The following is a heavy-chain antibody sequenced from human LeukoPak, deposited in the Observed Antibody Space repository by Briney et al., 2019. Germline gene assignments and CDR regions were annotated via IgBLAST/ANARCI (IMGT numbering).Heavy chain of an antibody. Sequence: PGGSLRLSCAASGFTFSRTWMSWLRQAPGKGLEWVAYINHEGTEKDYMDSVKGRFTISRDNAQNSLFLQMSSLQTDDTAVYYCARLTSYYYDANSYGGPDYWGQGTQVTVSS. CDR2: INHEGTEK. CDR1: GFTFSRTW. J-gene: IGHJ4*02. D-gene: IGHD3-22*01. V-gene: IGHV3-7*02. CDR3: ARLTSYYYDANSYGGPDY.